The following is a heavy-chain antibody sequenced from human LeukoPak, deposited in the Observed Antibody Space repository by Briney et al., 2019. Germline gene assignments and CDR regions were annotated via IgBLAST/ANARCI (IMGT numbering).Heavy chain of an antibody. Sequence: PSETLSLTCTVSGGSISSYYWSWIRQPAGKGLEWIGRIYTSGSTNYNPSLKSRVTMSVDTSKNQFSLKLSSVTAAETAVYYCARDHWGCTNGVCYTYWFDPWGQGTLVTVSS. CDR3: ARDHWGCTNGVCYTYWFDP. J-gene: IGHJ5*02. CDR1: GGSISSYY. V-gene: IGHV4-4*07. CDR2: IYTSGST. D-gene: IGHD2-8*01.